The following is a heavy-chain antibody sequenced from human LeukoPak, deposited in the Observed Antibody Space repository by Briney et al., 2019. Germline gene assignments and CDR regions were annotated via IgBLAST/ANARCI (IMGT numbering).Heavy chain of an antibody. Sequence: SETLSLTCTVSGGSISSYYWSWIRQPPGKGLEWIGYIYYSGSTNYNPSLKSRVTISVDASKNQFSLKLSSVTAADTAVYYCARGLNSATSNYFGYWGQGTLVTVSS. V-gene: IGHV4-59*01. CDR1: GGSISSYY. J-gene: IGHJ4*02. D-gene: IGHD2-15*01. CDR3: ARGLNSATSNYFGY. CDR2: IYYSGST.